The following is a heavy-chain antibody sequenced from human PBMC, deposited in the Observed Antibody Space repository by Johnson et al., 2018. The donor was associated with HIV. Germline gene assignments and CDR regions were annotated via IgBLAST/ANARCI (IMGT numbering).Heavy chain of an antibody. CDR2: ISSSGSTI. Sequence: QVQLVESGGGLVQPGGSLRLSCAASGFTFTSYWMSWIRQAPGKGLEWVSYISSSGSTIYYADSVKGRFTISRDNAKNSLYLQMNSLRAEDTAVYYCARDQSEVDAFDIWGQGTMVTVSS. J-gene: IGHJ3*02. V-gene: IGHV3-11*04. CDR1: GFTFTSYW. CDR3: ARDQSEVDAFDI.